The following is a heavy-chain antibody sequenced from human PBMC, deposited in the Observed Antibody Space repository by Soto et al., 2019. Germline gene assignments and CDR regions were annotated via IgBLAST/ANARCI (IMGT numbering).Heavy chain of an antibody. J-gene: IGHJ4*02. Sequence: EVRLLESGGGLVQPGESVRLSCAASGFTFDTYAMSWVRQSPGKGLEWVACISGSGDTTVYADSVKGRVTISRDNSKNMVYLHMNAPISDDTAVYYCTKGTVAWELISFDYWGQGIQVTVSS. CDR2: ISGSGDTT. CDR3: TKGTVAWELISFDY. D-gene: IGHD1-7*01. CDR1: GFTFDTYA. V-gene: IGHV3-23*01.